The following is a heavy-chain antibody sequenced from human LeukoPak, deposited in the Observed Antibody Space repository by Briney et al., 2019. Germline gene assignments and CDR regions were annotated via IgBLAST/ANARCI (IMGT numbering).Heavy chain of an antibody. J-gene: IGHJ2*01. D-gene: IGHD2-15*01. CDR3: ARGGFSGGILQYFDL. Sequence: SETLSLTCTVSGASFNIYYWSWIRQPPGKGLEWIGYIYYSGSTNYNPSLKSRVTISVDTSKNQFSLKLRSVTAADTAVYYCARGGFSGGILQYFDLWGRGILVTVSS. V-gene: IGHV4-59*01. CDR1: GASFNIYY. CDR2: IYYSGST.